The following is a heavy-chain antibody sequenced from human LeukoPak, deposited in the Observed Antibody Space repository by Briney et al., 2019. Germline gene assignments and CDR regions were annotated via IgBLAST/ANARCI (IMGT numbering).Heavy chain of an antibody. V-gene: IGHV4-59*01. CDR1: GGSISSYY. Sequence: SETLSLTCTVSGGSISSYYWSWIRQPPGKGLEWIGYIYDSGSTNYNPSLKSRVTISVDTSKNQFSLRLSSVTAADTAVYYCARVGGTNYYYYGMDVWGQGTTVTVSS. J-gene: IGHJ6*02. CDR2: IYDSGST. CDR3: ARVGGTNYYYYGMDV. D-gene: IGHD2-2*01.